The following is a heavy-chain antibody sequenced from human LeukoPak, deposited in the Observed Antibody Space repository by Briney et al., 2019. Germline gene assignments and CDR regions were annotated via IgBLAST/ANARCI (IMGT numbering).Heavy chain of an antibody. CDR2: ISSSSSYI. D-gene: IGHD3-10*02. J-gene: IGHJ6*04. V-gene: IGHV3-21*01. CDR3: AELGITMIGGV. CDR1: AFTFSSYS. Sequence: GGSLRLSCVASAFTFSSYSVTWVRQAPGKGLEWVSCISSSSSYIYYADSAKGRFTISRDNAKNSLYLQMNSLRAEDTAVYYCAELGITMIGGVWGKGTTVTISS.